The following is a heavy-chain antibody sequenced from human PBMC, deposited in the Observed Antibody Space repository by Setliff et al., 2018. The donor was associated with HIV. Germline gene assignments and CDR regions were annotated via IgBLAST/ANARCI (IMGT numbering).Heavy chain of an antibody. Sequence: GASVKVSCKASGYTFITHSMHWVRQAPGQGPEWMGIINPSGGSPSYAPQFQGRVIMTKDTSTNTFYMQLSSLRSEDTAVYYCARDWDLVATMYCDYWGQGTLVTVS. D-gene: IGHD5-12*01. CDR1: GYTFITHS. V-gene: IGHV1-46*01. J-gene: IGHJ4*02. CDR2: INPSGGSP. CDR3: ARDWDLVATMYCDY.